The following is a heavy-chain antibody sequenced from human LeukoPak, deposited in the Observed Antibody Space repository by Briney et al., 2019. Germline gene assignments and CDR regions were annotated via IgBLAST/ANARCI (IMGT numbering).Heavy chain of an antibody. D-gene: IGHD5-24*01. J-gene: IGHJ3*02. V-gene: IGHV3-30*02. CDR1: GLNFSTYG. Sequence: PGGSLRLSCEASGLNFSTYGMHWVRQAPGKGLEWVGFTRYDGNYVKYADSVKGRFTISRDNSKNTLYLQINSLRAEDTAVYYCARVEMGTPRGAFDIWGQGTMVTVSS. CDR3: ARVEMGTPRGAFDI. CDR2: TRYDGNYV.